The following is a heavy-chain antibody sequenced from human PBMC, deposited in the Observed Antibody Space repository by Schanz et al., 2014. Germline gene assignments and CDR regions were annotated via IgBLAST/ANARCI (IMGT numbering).Heavy chain of an antibody. V-gene: IGHV3-33*03. J-gene: IGHJ4*02. D-gene: IGHD3-22*01. CDR2: IWNNGVTK. Sequence: QVQLLQFGGGVVQPGTSLILSCSVSGFSLNTYGIHWFRQPAGKGLEWVAVIWNNGVTKYYADSVRGRFTISRDRSQNTLYLRMSSLRAEDTAVYYCAKDPSHGDYDYYFDYWGQGTLVTVSS. CDR3: AKDPSHGDYDYYFDY. CDR1: GFSLNTYG.